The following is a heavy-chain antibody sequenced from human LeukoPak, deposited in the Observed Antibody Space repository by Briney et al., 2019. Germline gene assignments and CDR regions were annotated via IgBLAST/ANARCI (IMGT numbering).Heavy chain of an antibody. J-gene: IGHJ4*02. CDR1: GFTVSSYY. CDR2: IYSGGST. V-gene: IGHV3-53*01. CDR3: ARDLHPRLTGYFDY. Sequence: GGSLRLSCVASGFTVSSYYVSWVRQAPGKGLEWVSVIYSGGSTYYADSVEGRFTVSRDNPKNTLYLEMKSLRADDTAVYYCARDLHPRLTGYFDYWGQGTVVTVSS. D-gene: IGHD3-16*01.